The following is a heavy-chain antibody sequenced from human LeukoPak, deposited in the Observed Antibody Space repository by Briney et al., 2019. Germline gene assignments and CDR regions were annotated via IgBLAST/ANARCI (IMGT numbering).Heavy chain of an antibody. Sequence: GGSLRLSCAASGFTFSNYDMNWVRQAPGKGLEWVSTISSSSSYMYYADSVRGRFTISRDNAKGSLYLQMNSLRAEDTAVYYCARASGGDRGYDLYYLDYWGQGSLVTVSS. CDR1: GFTFSNYD. D-gene: IGHD5-12*01. CDR3: ARASGGDRGYDLYYLDY. CDR2: ISSSSSYM. J-gene: IGHJ4*02. V-gene: IGHV3-21*01.